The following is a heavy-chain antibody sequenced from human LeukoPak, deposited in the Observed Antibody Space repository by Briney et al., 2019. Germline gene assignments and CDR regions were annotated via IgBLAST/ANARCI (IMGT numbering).Heavy chain of an antibody. J-gene: IGHJ3*02. CDR3: AKELYIVVVTAVYAFDI. D-gene: IGHD2-21*02. Sequence: PGGSLRLSCAASGFIVSGNYMSWVRQAPGKGLEWVSIIYSSGTTYYADSVKGRFTISRDNSKNTLYLQMNSLRAEDTAVYYCAKELYIVVVTAVYAFDIWGQGTMVTVSS. V-gene: IGHV3-66*03. CDR2: IYSSGTT. CDR1: GFIVSGNY.